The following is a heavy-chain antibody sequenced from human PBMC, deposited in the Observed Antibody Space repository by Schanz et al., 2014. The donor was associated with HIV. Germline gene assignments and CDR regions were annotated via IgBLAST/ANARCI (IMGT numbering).Heavy chain of an antibody. CDR2: INSDGSST. J-gene: IGHJ6*02. CDR3: AKDEYYYGSGSYIYFYYGMDV. Sequence: EVQLVESGGGFVQPGGSLRLSCAASGFTFSTYWMHWVRQAPGKGLVWVSRINSDGSSTSYVDSVKGRFTISRDNAKNTLYLQMNSLRAEDTAVYYCAKDEYYYGSGSYIYFYYGMDVWGQGTTVTVSS. D-gene: IGHD3-10*01. CDR1: GFTFSTYW. V-gene: IGHV3-74*01.